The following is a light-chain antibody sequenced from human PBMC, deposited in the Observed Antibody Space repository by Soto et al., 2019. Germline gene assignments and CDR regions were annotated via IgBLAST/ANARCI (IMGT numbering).Light chain of an antibody. CDR1: SSDVGGYNY. Sequence: QSVLTQPPSSYGSPGQSVTISCTGTSSDVGGYNYVSWYQQHPGKAPKLVISEVSQRPSGVPDRFSGSKSGNTASLTVSGLQAEDEADYYCCSYAGSTSYVFGTGTKVTVL. J-gene: IGLJ1*01. CDR2: EVS. CDR3: CSYAGSTSYV. V-gene: IGLV2-8*01.